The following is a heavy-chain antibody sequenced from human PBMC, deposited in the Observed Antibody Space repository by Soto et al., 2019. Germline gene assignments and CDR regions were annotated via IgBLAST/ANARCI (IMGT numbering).Heavy chain of an antibody. J-gene: IGHJ3*02. Sequence: QLHLVQSGAVVKKPVASVTVSCSASGYPVTAYYMHWVRQDPGRGLEWMGGINPATGAAKYTQTFQGRVPMTRDTSTSTVFMELSGLTSEDTTVFYCARGGGVGVAGSAAFDMWGQGTVVTVSS. V-gene: IGHV1-2*02. D-gene: IGHD3-3*01. CDR2: INPATGAA. CDR3: ARGGGVGVAGSAAFDM. CDR1: GYPVTAYY.